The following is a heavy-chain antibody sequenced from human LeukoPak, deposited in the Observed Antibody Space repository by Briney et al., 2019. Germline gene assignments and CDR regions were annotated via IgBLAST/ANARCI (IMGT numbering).Heavy chain of an antibody. CDR2: INTNTGNP. D-gene: IGHD1-26*01. CDR3: ARDFPPVWAPYFDY. Sequence: GASVKVSCKASGYTFTSYAMNWVRQAPGQGLECMGWINTNTGNPTYAQGFTGRFVFSLDTPVSTAYLQISSLKAEDTAVYYCARDFPPVWAPYFDYWGQGTLVTVSS. J-gene: IGHJ4*02. V-gene: IGHV7-4-1*02. CDR1: GYTFTSYA.